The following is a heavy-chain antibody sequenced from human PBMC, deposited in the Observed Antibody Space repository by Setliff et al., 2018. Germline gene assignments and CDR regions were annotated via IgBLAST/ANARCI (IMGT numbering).Heavy chain of an antibody. CDR3: AKRGDTRTFDY. CDR2: ISARTGLT. J-gene: IGHJ4*02. D-gene: IGHD5-18*01. Sequence: PGGSLRLSCAASGFTFSNAWMSWVRQAPGKGLEWVGRISARTGLTYYADSVKGRFTMSRDISKNTVYLHMTSLRAEDTAMYYCAKRGDTRTFDYWGQGTLVTVSS. V-gene: IGHV3-11*03. CDR1: GFTFSNAW.